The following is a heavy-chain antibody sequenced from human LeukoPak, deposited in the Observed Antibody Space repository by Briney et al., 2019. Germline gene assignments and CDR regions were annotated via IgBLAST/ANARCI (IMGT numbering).Heavy chain of an antibody. J-gene: IGHJ4*02. CDR1: GGSFSGFY. Sequence: PSETLSLTCAVYGGSFSGFYWSWIRQPPGKGLECIGEIHHSGSTNYNPSLKSRVTISVDTSKNQFSLKLSSVTAADTAVYYCARMREIAATGISGGDYWGQGTLVTVSS. D-gene: IGHD6-13*01. V-gene: IGHV4-34*01. CDR2: IHHSGST. CDR3: ARMREIAATGISGGDY.